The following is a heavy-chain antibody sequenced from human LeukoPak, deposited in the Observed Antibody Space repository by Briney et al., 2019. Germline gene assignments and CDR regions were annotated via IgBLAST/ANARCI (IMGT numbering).Heavy chain of an antibody. Sequence: RGESLKISCKGSGYSFTSYWIGWVRQMPGKGLEWMGIIYPGDSDTRYSPSFQGQVTISADKSISTAYLQWSSLKASDTAMYYCARHVGVAARLTIAYYYYMDVWGKGTTVTVSS. CDR1: GYSFTSYW. CDR2: IYPGDSDT. V-gene: IGHV5-51*01. J-gene: IGHJ6*03. CDR3: ARHVGVAARLTIAYYYYMDV. D-gene: IGHD6-6*01.